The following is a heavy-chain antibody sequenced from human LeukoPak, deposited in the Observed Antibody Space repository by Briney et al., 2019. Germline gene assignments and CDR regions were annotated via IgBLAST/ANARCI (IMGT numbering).Heavy chain of an antibody. J-gene: IGHJ4*02. Sequence: PGGSLRLSCAASGFTFSSYSMNWVRQAPGEGLEWVSYISSSSSTIYYADSVKGRFTISRDNAKNSLYLQMNSLRAEDTAVYYCASDRYDYVLGSYRRIPNDYWGQGTLVTVSS. V-gene: IGHV3-48*01. CDR2: ISSSSSTI. D-gene: IGHD3-16*02. CDR1: GFTFSSYS. CDR3: ASDRYDYVLGSYRRIPNDY.